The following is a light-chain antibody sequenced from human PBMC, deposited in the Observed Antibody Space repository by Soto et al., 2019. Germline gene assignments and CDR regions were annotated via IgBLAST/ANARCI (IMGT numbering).Light chain of an antibody. V-gene: IGKV3-20*01. J-gene: IGKJ5*01. CDR1: QSVSNNY. CDR3: QLYGNSPPIT. CDR2: GAS. Sequence: EIVLTQSPGTLSLSPGERATLSCRDSQSVSNNYLAWYQQKPGQAPRLLIYGASGRATGIPDRFSGSGSGTDFTLTISRLEPEDFAVYYCQLYGNSPPITFGLGTRLEIK.